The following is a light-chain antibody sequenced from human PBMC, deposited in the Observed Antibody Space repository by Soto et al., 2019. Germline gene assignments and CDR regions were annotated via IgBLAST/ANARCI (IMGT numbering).Light chain of an antibody. J-gene: IGKJ1*01. V-gene: IGKV1-39*01. CDR3: QQSYSSPPT. CDR2: SAS. CDR1: QTINTY. Sequence: DIQMTQSPSSLSAYVGDRVTITCRASQTINTYLNWYQQKPGKAPNLLIYSASILQSGVPSRFSGSGSGTDFTLTISSLQPEDFATYYCQQSYSSPPTFGQGTKVDIK.